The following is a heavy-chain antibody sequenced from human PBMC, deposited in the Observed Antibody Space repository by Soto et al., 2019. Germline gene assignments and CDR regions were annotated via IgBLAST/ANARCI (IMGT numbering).Heavy chain of an antibody. Sequence: DVQLLESGGGLVQPGGSLRLSCAVAGFTFSRHDMSWVRQAPGKGLEWVASITVSGRSTYYGDSVKGRFTISRDNSKSTLYLQMSSLRAEDTAIYYCARASTRLWPQYYGLDVWGPGTTVTVSS. J-gene: IGHJ6*02. D-gene: IGHD3-10*01. CDR3: ARASTRLWPQYYGLDV. V-gene: IGHV3-23*01. CDR1: GFTFSRHD. CDR2: ITVSGRST.